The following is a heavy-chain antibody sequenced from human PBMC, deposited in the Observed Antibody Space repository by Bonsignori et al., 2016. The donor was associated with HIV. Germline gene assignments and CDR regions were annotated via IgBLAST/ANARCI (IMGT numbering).Heavy chain of an antibody. CDR3: AKWAAFYYDSSGYGFDY. J-gene: IGHJ4*02. D-gene: IGHD3-22*01. CDR2: ISGSGGST. V-gene: IGHV3-23*01. Sequence: WIRQPPGKGLEWVSAISGSGGSTYYADSVKGRFTISRDNSKNTLYLQMNSLRAEDTAVYYCAKWAAFYYDSSGYGFDYWGQGTLVTVSS.